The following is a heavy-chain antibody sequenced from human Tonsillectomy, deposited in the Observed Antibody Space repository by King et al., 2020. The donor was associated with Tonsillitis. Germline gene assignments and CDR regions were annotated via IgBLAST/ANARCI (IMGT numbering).Heavy chain of an antibody. J-gene: IGHJ6*02. V-gene: IGHV3-30*02. CDR1: GFTFSSYG. CDR2: IRYDGSNK. D-gene: IGHD3-10*01. CDR3: AKSMVRGRGNYYYYYGMDV. Sequence: HVQLVQSGGGVVQPGGSLRLSCAASGFTFSSYGMHWVRQAPGKGLEWVAFIRYDGSNKYYADSVKGRFTISRDNSKNTLYLQMNSLRAEDTAVYYCAKSMVRGRGNYYYYYGMDVWGQGTMVTVSS.